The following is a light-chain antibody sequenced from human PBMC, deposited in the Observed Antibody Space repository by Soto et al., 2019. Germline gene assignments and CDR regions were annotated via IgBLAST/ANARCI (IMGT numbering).Light chain of an antibody. Sequence: DIQMTKSPSTLSASVGDRFTITCRASQSISSWLAWYQQKPVKAPKLLIYKASSLESGVPSRFSGSGSGTEFTLTISSLQPDDFATYYCQQYNSYPLTFGQGTTVDIK. CDR3: QQYNSYPLT. CDR1: QSISSW. CDR2: KAS. J-gene: IGKJ1*01. V-gene: IGKV1-5*03.